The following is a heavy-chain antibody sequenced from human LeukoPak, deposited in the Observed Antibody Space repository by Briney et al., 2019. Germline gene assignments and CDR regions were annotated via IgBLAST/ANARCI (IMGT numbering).Heavy chain of an antibody. CDR3: AYVGIQLWGYSSGWYYFDY. CDR2: IIPIFGTA. CDR1: GGTISSYA. Sequence: SVKVSCKASGGTISSYAISWVRQAPGQGLEWMGGIIPIFGTANYAQKFQGRVTITADESTSTAYMELSSLRSEDTAVYYCAYVGIQLWGYSSGWYYFDYWGQGTLVTVSS. V-gene: IGHV1-69*01. J-gene: IGHJ4*02. D-gene: IGHD6-19*01.